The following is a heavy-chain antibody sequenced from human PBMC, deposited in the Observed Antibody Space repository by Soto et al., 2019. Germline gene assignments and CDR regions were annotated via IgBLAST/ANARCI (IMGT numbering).Heavy chain of an antibody. CDR2: IYYSGTT. J-gene: IGHJ4*02. CDR3: ASPGGNPYYYYSSGYSLFDY. D-gene: IGHD3-22*01. Sequence: PSDTLSLTCTVSGGSISIGGYYWSWILHHPGKGLEWIGYIYYSGTTNYNPSLKSRVTISVDTSKNQFSLKLSSVTAADTAVYYCASPGGNPYYYYSSGYSLFDYWGQGTLVTVSS. CDR1: GGSISIGGYY. V-gene: IGHV4-61*08.